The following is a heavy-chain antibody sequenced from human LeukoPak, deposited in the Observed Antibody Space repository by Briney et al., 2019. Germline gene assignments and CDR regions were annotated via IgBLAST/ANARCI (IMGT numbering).Heavy chain of an antibody. V-gene: IGHV1-18*01. CDR2: ISAYNGNT. CDR3: ATDTMVRGVIMGDDY. D-gene: IGHD3-10*01. J-gene: IGHJ4*02. CDR1: GYTFTSYG. Sequence: GASVKVSCKASGYTFTSYGISWVRQAPGQGLEWMGWISAYNGNTNYAQKFQGRVTMTEDTSTDTAYMELSSLRSEDTAVYYCATDTMVRGVIMGDDYWGQGTLVTVSS.